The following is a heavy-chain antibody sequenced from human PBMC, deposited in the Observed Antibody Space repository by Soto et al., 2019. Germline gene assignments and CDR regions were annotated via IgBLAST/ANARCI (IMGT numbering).Heavy chain of an antibody. CDR3: SPSLDY. CDR2: INQDGSEK. J-gene: IGHJ4*01. CDR1: GFTLSDYT. Sequence: VGSLRLSCAASGFTLSDYTIHWVRQAPGKGLEWVDNINQDGSEKHYVDSVKGRFTISRDNAKNSLYLQMSSLIAEDSALYYCSPSLDYWGHGTLVTVSS. V-gene: IGHV3-7*01.